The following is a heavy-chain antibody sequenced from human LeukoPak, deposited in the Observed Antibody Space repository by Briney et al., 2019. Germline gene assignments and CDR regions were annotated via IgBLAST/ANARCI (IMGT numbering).Heavy chain of an antibody. CDR1: GYTFTSYG. CDR3: ARGVYGAGAAFDV. CDR2: IAPFNGNT. J-gene: IGHJ3*01. Sequence: ASVKVSCKASGYTFTSYGISWVRQAPGQGLEWVGWIAPFNGNTNYAQTFRGRVTMTTDTSTTTVYLELRSLRSDDTAVYYCARGVYGAGAAFDVWGQGTLVIVSS. D-gene: IGHD4-17*01. V-gene: IGHV1-18*01.